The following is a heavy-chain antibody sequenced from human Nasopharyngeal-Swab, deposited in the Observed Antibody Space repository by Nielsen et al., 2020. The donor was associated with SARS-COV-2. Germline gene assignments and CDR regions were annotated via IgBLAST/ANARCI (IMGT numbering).Heavy chain of an antibody. D-gene: IGHD4-23*01. Sequence: SETLSLTSTVSGGSISSYYWSWIRQPPGKGLEWIGYIYYSGSTNYNPSLKSRVTISVDTSKNQFSLKLSSVTAADTAVYYCARGAPMVVTSTYDYWGQGTLVTVSS. CDR1: GGSISSYY. CDR2: IYYSGST. CDR3: ARGAPMVVTSTYDY. J-gene: IGHJ4*02. V-gene: IGHV4-59*01.